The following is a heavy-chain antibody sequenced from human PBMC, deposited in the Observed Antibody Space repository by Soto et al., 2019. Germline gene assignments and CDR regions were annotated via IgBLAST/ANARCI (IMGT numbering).Heavy chain of an antibody. CDR3: VKESSSTSWYGGWAYFDY. V-gene: IGHV3-23*01. CDR1: EFTFSSFA. J-gene: IGHJ4*02. CDR2: ISGGGDTI. Sequence: EVQLLESGGGLVQPGGSLRLSCAASEFTFSSFAMSWVRQAPGKGLQWVSSISGGGDTIYDADSVKGRFTISRDNSKNTLYLQMNNLRAEDTAVYYCVKESSSTSWYGGWAYFDYWGQGTLVTVSS. D-gene: IGHD6-13*01.